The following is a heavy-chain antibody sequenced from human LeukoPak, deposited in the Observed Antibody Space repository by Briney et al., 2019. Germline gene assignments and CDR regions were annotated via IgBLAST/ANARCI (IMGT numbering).Heavy chain of an antibody. D-gene: IGHD6-13*01. CDR1: GGSISSYY. Sequence: SETLSLTCTVSGGSISSYYWSWIRQPPGKGLEWIGYIYYSGSTNYNPSLKSRVTMSVDTSRNQFSLKLSSVTAADTAVYYCARGSLYTSSWYHAFDIWGQGTLVTVSS. CDR3: ARGSLYTSSWYHAFDI. V-gene: IGHV4-59*01. J-gene: IGHJ3*02. CDR2: IYYSGST.